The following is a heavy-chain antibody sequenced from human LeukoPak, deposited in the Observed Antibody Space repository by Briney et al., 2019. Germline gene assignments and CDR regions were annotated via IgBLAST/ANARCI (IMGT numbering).Heavy chain of an antibody. CDR3: ARDVSEVAAAGTDALDY. CDR2: INPSGGST. CDR1: GYTFTSYY. J-gene: IGHJ4*02. Sequence: ASVKVSCKASGYTFTSYYMHWVRQAPGQGLEWMGIINPSGGSTSYAQKFQGRVTMTRDTSTSTVYMELSSLRSEDTAVYYCARDVSEVAAAGTDALDYWGQGTLVTVSS. D-gene: IGHD6-13*01. V-gene: IGHV1-46*01.